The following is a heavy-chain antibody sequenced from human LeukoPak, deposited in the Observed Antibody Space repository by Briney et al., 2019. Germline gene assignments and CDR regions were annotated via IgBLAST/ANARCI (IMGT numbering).Heavy chain of an antibody. CDR2: INAGNGNT. J-gene: IGHJ4*02. Sequence: GASMKVSCKASGYTFTSYAMHWVRQAPGQRLEWMGWINAGNGNTKYSQKFQGRVTITRDTSASTAYMELSSLRSEDTAVYYCARVLVRGVITSLGYWGQGTLVTVSS. V-gene: IGHV1-3*01. CDR1: GYTFTSYA. CDR3: ARVLVRGVITSLGY. D-gene: IGHD3-10*01.